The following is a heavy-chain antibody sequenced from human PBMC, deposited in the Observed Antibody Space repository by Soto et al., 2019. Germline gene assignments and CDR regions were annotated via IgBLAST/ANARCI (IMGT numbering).Heavy chain of an antibody. J-gene: IGHJ6*02. CDR3: ARHQAVTTQDYYYYGMDV. D-gene: IGHD4-17*01. CDR2: IDPSDSYT. V-gene: IGHV5-10-1*01. CDR1: GYSFTSYW. Sequence: GESLKISCKGSGYSFTSYWISWVRQMPGKGLEWMGRIDPSDSYTNYSPSFQGHVTISADKSISTAYLQWSSLKASDTAMYYCARHQAVTTQDYYYYGMDVWGQGTTVTVSS.